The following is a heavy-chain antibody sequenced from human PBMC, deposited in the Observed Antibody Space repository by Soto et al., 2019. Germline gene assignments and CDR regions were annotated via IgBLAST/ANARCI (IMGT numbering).Heavy chain of an antibody. J-gene: IGHJ6*02. CDR1: GGTFNTYT. V-gene: IGHV1-69*08. CDR3: ARDRGTTGTKGRCMDV. D-gene: IGHD1-1*01. Sequence: QVQLVQSGAEVKKPGSSVKVSCKASGGTFNTYTISWVRQAPGQGLEWMGRIIPILGIANYAQKFQGRVTITADKSTSTAYMELSSLRSEDTAVYYCARDRGTTGTKGRCMDVWGLGTTVTVSS. CDR2: IIPILGIA.